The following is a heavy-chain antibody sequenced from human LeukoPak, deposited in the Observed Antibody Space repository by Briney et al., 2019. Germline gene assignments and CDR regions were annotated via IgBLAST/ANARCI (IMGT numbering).Heavy chain of an antibody. V-gene: IGHV1-2*02. CDR2: INPNSGGT. Sequence: GASVKVSCKASGYTFTGYYMHWVRQAPGQGLEWMGWINPNSGGTNYAQKFQGRVTMTRDTSISTAYMELRSLRSDDTAVYYCARGYCTNGVCYKLRDWGQGTLVTVSS. J-gene: IGHJ4*02. D-gene: IGHD2-8*01. CDR1: GYTFTGYY. CDR3: ARGYCTNGVCYKLRD.